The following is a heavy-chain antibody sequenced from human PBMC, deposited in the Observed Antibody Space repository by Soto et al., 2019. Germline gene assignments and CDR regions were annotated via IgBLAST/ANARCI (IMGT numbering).Heavy chain of an antibody. CDR2: IYHSGST. CDR1: GGSISSGDYY. D-gene: IGHD6-6*01. J-gene: IGHJ5*02. V-gene: IGHV4-30-4*01. Sequence: SETLSLTCTVSGGSISSGDYYWSWIRQPPGKGLEWIGYIYHSGSTYYNPSLKSRVTISVDTSKNQFSLKLSSVTAADTAVYYCARERPDGARLDPWGQGTLVPSPQ. CDR3: ARERPDGARLDP.